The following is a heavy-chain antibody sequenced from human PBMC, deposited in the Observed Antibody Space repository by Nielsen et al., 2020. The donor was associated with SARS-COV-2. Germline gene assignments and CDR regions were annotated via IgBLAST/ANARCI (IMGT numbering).Heavy chain of an antibody. D-gene: IGHD6-13*01. CDR1: EFTFNSYG. V-gene: IGHV3-30*18. Sequence: GGSLRLSCAASEFTFNSYGMHWVRQAPGKGLEGVAVISYDGNNKYYADSVKGRFTISRDNSKNTLYLQMNSLRAEDTAVYYCAKDASSSWDDFYYMDVWGKGTTVTVSS. CDR3: AKDASSSWDDFYYMDV. J-gene: IGHJ6*03. CDR2: ISYDGNNK.